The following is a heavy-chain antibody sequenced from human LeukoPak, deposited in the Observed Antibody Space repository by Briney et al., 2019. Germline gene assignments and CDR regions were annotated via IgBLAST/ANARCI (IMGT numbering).Heavy chain of an antibody. Sequence: GGSLRLSCAASGFTFSSYGMHWVRQAPGKGLEWVAVIWYDGSNKYYADSVKGRFTISRDNSKNTLYLQMNSLRAEDTAVYYCARDQASKIFMSYWGQGTLVTVSS. J-gene: IGHJ4*02. CDR1: GFTFSSYG. D-gene: IGHD2-15*01. CDR3: ARDQASKIFMSY. CDR2: IWYDGSNK. V-gene: IGHV3-33*01.